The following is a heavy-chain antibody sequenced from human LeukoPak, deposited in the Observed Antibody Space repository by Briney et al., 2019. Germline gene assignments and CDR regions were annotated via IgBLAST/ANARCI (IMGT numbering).Heavy chain of an antibody. CDR2: ISPSGGST. D-gene: IGHD2-2*01. CDR1: GYTFTSYY. CDR3: ATNRDCSSTSCYVADY. J-gene: IGHJ4*02. Sequence: GASVKVSCKASGYTFTSYYMHWVRQAPGQGLEWMGIISPSGGSTSYAQKFQGRVTMTRDTSTSTVYMELSSLRSEDTAVYYCATNRDCSSTSCYVADYWGQGTLVTVSS. V-gene: IGHV1-46*01.